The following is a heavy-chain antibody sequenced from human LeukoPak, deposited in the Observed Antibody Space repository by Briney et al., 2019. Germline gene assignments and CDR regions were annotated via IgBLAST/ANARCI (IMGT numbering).Heavy chain of an antibody. Sequence: GGSLRLSCAASGFTVSSNYMSWVRQAPGKGLEWVSVIYSGGSTYYADSVKGRFTISRDNSKNTLYLQMNSLRAEDTAVYYCARDLGDIKGDYYYGMDVWGKGTTVTVSS. CDR1: GFTVSSNY. J-gene: IGHJ6*04. D-gene: IGHD3-10*01. CDR2: IYSGGST. V-gene: IGHV3-53*01. CDR3: ARDLGDIKGDYYYGMDV.